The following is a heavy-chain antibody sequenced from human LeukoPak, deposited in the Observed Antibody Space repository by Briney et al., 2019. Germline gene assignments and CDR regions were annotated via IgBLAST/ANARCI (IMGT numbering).Heavy chain of an antibody. V-gene: IGHV4-59*01. CDR2: IYYSGST. CDR3: ARDGDYTGTDV. J-gene: IGHJ6*02. Sequence: SETLSLTCTVSGGSISSYYWSWIRQPPGKGLEWIGYIYYSGSTNYNPSLKSRVTISVDTSKNQFSLKLSSVTAADTAVYYCARDGDYTGTDVWGQGTTVTVSS. D-gene: IGHD3-16*01. CDR1: GGSISSYY.